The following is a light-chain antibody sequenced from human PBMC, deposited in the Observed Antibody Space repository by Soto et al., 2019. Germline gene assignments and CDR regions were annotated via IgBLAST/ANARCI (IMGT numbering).Light chain of an antibody. V-gene: IGKV3-11*01. CDR3: QQYNNYWT. CDR1: QSVSRY. J-gene: IGKJ1*01. CDR2: DAS. Sequence: EILFTQSPATLSLSAGERATLSCRASQSVSRYLAWYQQIPGQAPRLLIYDASNRATGIPPRLSGSGAGTDFTLTIRSLEPEDFAVYYCQQYNNYWTFGQGTKVDIK.